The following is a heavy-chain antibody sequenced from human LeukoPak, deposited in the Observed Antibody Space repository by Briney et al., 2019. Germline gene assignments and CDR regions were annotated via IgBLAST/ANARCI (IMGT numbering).Heavy chain of an antibody. J-gene: IGHJ4*02. CDR2: ISYDGSNK. D-gene: IGHD1-26*01. CDR3: ARATIVGAFDFDY. Sequence: GGSLRLSCAASGFTFSSYAMHWVRQAPGKGLEWVAVISYDGSNKYYADSAKGRFTISRDNSKNTLYLQMNSLRAEDTAVYYCARATIVGAFDFDYWGQGTLVTVSS. CDR1: GFTFSSYA. V-gene: IGHV3-30*01.